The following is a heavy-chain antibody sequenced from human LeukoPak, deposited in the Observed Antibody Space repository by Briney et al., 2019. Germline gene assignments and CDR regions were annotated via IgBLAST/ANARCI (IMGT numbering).Heavy chain of an antibody. D-gene: IGHD1-26*01. J-gene: IGHJ4*02. CDR1: GGTFSSYA. CDR2: IIPIFGTA. Sequence: SVKVSCKASGGTFSSYAISWVRQAPGQGLEWMGGIIPIFGTANYAQKFRGRGTITTDESTRTAYMELSSLRSEDTAVYYCASHHLVVGATAYFDYWGQGTLVTVSS. CDR3: ASHHLVVGATAYFDY. V-gene: IGHV1-69*05.